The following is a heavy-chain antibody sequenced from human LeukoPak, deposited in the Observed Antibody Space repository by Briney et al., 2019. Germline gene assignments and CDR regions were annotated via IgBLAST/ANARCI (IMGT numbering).Heavy chain of an antibody. D-gene: IGHD5-18*01. Sequence: SETLSLTCTVSGGSISSYYWSWIRQPPGKGLEWIGYIYYSGSTNYNPSLKSRVTISVDTSKNQFSLKLSSVTAADTAVYNCARSSSYGDLSFDYWGQGTLVTVSS. CDR1: GGSISSYY. V-gene: IGHV4-59*01. CDR2: IYYSGST. J-gene: IGHJ4*02. CDR3: ARSSSYGDLSFDY.